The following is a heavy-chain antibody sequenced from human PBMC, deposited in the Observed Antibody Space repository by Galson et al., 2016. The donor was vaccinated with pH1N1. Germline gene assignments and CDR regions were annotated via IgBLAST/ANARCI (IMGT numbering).Heavy chain of an antibody. Sequence: QSGAEVTKPGESPKISCKGSGYTFTKYWIACVRQMPGKGLEWMGSIYHGDSETRYSPSFQGQLTISADRSISTASFQFTSLTASDTAMYYCARRETTAGTDSWGQGTLVIVSS. J-gene: IGHJ4*02. V-gene: IGHV5-51*03. CDR3: ARRETTAGTDS. CDR1: GYTFTKYW. CDR2: IYHGDSET. D-gene: IGHD6-13*01.